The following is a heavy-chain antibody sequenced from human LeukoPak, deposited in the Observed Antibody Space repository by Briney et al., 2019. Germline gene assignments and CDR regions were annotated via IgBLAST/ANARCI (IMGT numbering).Heavy chain of an antibody. V-gene: IGHV4-34*01. J-gene: IGHJ6*03. CDR2: INHSGST. Sequence: PSETLSLTCAVYGGSFSGSYWSWIRQPPGKGLEWIGEINHSGSTNYNPSLKSRVTISVDTSKNQFSLKLSSVTAADTAVYYCARGAGVLLFKGPPIYYMDVWGTGTTVTVSS. D-gene: IGHD3-10*01. CDR3: ARGAGVLLFKGPPIYYMDV. CDR1: GGSFSGSY.